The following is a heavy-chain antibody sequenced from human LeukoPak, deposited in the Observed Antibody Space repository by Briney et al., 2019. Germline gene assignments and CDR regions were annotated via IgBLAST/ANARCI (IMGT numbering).Heavy chain of an antibody. V-gene: IGHV1-3*01. D-gene: IGHD3-10*01. CDR3: ARVDGSGSSAPNDC. J-gene: IGHJ4*02. CDR2: INVGNGNT. Sequence: GASVKVSCTASGYPFISYAMHWVRQALGQRLEWMGWINVGNGNTEYAQKFQGRVTITRDTSATATYMELSSLRSEDTAVYFCARVDGSGSSAPNDCWGQGTLVTVSS. CDR1: GYPFISYA.